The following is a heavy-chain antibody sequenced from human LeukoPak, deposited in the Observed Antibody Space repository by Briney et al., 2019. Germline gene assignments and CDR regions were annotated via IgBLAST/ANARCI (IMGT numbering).Heavy chain of an antibody. CDR2: IYYSGST. D-gene: IGHD5-12*01. CDR1: GGSISSGGYY. V-gene: IGHV4-31*03. CDR3: ARSPWIPYYFDY. J-gene: IGHJ4*02. Sequence: SETLSLTCTVSGGSISSGGYYWSWIRQHPGKGLEWIGYIYYSGSTYYNPSLKSRVTISVDTSKNQFSLKLSSVTAADTAVYYCARSPWIPYYFDYWGQGTLVTVSS.